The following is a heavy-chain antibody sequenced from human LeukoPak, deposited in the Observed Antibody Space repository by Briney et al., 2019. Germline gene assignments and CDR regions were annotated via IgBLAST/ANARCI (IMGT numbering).Heavy chain of an antibody. CDR2: MNPNSGDT. CDR3: ARGGGHFDGSGYHWIFDY. CDR1: GGTFSSYA. V-gene: IGHV1-8*02. D-gene: IGHD3-22*01. J-gene: IGHJ4*02. Sequence: ASVKVSCKASGGTFSSYAISWVRQAPGQGLEWMGWMNPNSGDTGYAQRFQGRVTMTRNTSITTAYMELSSPRSEDTAVYYCARGGGHFDGSGYHWIFDYWGQGALVTVSS.